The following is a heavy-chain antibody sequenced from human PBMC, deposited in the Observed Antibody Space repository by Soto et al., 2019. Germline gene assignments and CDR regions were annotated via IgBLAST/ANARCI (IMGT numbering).Heavy chain of an antibody. CDR1: GGSFSGYY. D-gene: IGHD3-9*01. V-gene: IGHV4-34*01. Sequence: SETLSLTCAVYGGSFSGYYWSWIRQPPGKGLEWIGEINHSGSTNYNPSLKSRVTISVDTSKNQFSLKLSSVTAADTAVYYCALRVNDWLWAWFDPWGQGTLVTVSS. CDR3: ALRVNDWLWAWFDP. CDR2: INHSGST. J-gene: IGHJ5*02.